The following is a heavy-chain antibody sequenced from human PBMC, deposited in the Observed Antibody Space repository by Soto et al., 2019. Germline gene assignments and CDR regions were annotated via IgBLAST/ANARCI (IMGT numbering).Heavy chain of an antibody. Sequence: EVQLLESGGGLVQPGGSLRLSCGASGFTFSTYAMSWVRQAPGKGLERVAGISDSGDRTYHADSVKGRLTISRDNSKNTLFLQMISLRVEDTATYYCAKGFGSAWSYFDYWGQGTLVTVSS. CDR2: ISDSGDRT. CDR1: GFTFSTYA. J-gene: IGHJ4*02. V-gene: IGHV3-23*01. CDR3: AKGFGSAWSYFDY. D-gene: IGHD6-13*01.